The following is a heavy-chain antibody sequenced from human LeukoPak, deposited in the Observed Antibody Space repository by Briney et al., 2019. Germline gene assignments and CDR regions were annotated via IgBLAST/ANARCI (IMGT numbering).Heavy chain of an antibody. Sequence: GGSLKLSCAASGFTFGSYAMSWVRQAPGKGLEWVSAISGSGGSTYYADSVKGRFTISRDNSKNTLYLQMNSLRAEDTAVYYCAKDGPTRSGSFAGAFDIWGQGTMVTVSS. CDR1: GFTFGSYA. CDR3: AKDGPTRSGSFAGAFDI. V-gene: IGHV3-23*01. D-gene: IGHD1-26*01. CDR2: ISGSGGST. J-gene: IGHJ3*02.